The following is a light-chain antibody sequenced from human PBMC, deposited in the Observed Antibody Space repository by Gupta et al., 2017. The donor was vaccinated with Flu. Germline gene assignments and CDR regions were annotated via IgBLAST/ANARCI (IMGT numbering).Light chain of an antibody. J-gene: IGLJ3*02. CDR3: NSRDSSGNPHWV. CDR1: SLRSSY. CDR2: GKN. V-gene: IGLV3-19*01. Sequence: SSELTQDPAVSVALGQTVRITCQGDSLRSSYASWYQQKPGQAPVLVIYGKNNRPSGIPDRFSGSNSGNTASLTITGAQAEDEADYYCNSRDSSGNPHWVFGGGTKLTVL.